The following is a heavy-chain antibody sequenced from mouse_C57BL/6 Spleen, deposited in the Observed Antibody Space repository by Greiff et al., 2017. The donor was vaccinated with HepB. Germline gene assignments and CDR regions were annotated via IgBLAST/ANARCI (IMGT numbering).Heavy chain of an antibody. J-gene: IGHJ3*01. CDR1: GFTFSSYA. CDR2: ISDGGSYT. V-gene: IGHV5-4*01. Sequence: EVQLMESGGGLVKPGGSLKLSCAASGFTFSSYAMSWVRQTPEKRLEWVATISDGGSYTYYPDNVKGRVTISRDNAKNNLYLQMSHLKSEDTAMYYCARDEWFAYWGQGTLVTVSA. CDR3: ARDEWFAY.